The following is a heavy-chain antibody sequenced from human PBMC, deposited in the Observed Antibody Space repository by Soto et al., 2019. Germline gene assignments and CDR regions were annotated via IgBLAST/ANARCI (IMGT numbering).Heavy chain of an antibody. V-gene: IGHV3-23*01. CDR2: IDDSGVST. CDR3: VKGQSSSWSQTGGMDV. D-gene: IGHD2-2*01. J-gene: IGHJ6*02. Sequence: EVQLLESGGGLVQPGGSLRLPCAASGFTFSTNALSWARQAPGKGLEWVAGIDDSGVSTYYADSVKGRLTISRDNSKNTLYLQMGSLRAEDTAVYYCVKGQSSSWSQTGGMDVWGQGTTVTVSS. CDR1: GFTFSTNA.